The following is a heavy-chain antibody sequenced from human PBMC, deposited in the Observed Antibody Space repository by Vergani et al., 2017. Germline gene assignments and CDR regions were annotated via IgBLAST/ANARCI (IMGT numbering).Heavy chain of an antibody. D-gene: IGHD6-25*01. Sequence: EVQLVESGGGLVQPGGSLRPSCAASGFTFSSYWMHWVRQAPGKGLVWVSRINSDGSSTSYADSVKGRFTISRDNAKNTLYLQMNSLRAEDTAVYYCARLSRGRDTDWFDPWGQGTLVTVSS. CDR3: ARLSRGRDTDWFDP. J-gene: IGHJ5*02. CDR2: INSDGSST. CDR1: GFTFSSYW. V-gene: IGHV3-74*01.